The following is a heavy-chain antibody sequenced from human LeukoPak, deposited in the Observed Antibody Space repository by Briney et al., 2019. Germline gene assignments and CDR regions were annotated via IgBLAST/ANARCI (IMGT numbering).Heavy chain of an antibody. Sequence: GGSLRLSCAASGFTFSSYGMSWVRQAPGKGPEWVSAISGSGGSTYYADSVKGRFTISRDNAENSLYLQMNSLRAEDTAVYYCARDHRYGGLFDYWGQGTLVTVSS. J-gene: IGHJ4*02. V-gene: IGHV3-23*01. CDR3: ARDHRYGGLFDY. CDR2: ISGSGGST. CDR1: GFTFSSYG. D-gene: IGHD1-1*01.